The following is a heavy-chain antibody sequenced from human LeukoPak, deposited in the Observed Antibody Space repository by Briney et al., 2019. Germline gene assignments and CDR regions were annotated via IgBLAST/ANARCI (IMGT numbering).Heavy chain of an antibody. CDR3: ARIVATIIYFDY. V-gene: IGHV4-39*01. CDR2: IYYSGST. J-gene: IGHJ4*02. Sequence: SSETLSLTCTVSGGSISSSSYYWGWIRQPPGKGLEWIGSIYYSGSTYYNPSLKSRVTISVDTSKNQFSLKLSSVTAADTAVYYCARIVATIIYFDYWGQGTLVTVSS. D-gene: IGHD5-12*01. CDR1: GGSISSSSYY.